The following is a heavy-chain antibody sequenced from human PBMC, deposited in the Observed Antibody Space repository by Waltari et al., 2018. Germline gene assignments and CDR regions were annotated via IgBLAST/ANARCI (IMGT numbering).Heavy chain of an antibody. D-gene: IGHD2-21*02. CDR3: ARQVVTPYFDY. CDR2: IYYSGST. J-gene: IGHJ4*02. Sequence: IRLPPGKGLEWIVSIYYSGSTYYNPSLKSRVTISVDTSKNQFSLKLSSVTAADTAVYYCARQVVTPYFDYWGQGTLVTVSS. V-gene: IGHV4-39*01.